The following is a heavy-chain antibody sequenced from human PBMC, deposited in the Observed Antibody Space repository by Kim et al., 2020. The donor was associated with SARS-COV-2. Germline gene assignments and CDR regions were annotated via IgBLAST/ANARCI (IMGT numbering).Heavy chain of an antibody. Sequence: GGSLRLSCAASGFSFNRYWMSWVRQAPGKGLEWVACIKGDESETHYVDSVKGRFTVSRDNAKSSLYLQMNSLTADDTAMYYCATLDSAENLNSGWSYWGQGTLVTVSS. D-gene: IGHD1-26*01. CDR2: IKGDESET. CDR3: ATLDSAENLNSGWSY. CDR1: GFSFNRYW. V-gene: IGHV3-7*01. J-gene: IGHJ4*02.